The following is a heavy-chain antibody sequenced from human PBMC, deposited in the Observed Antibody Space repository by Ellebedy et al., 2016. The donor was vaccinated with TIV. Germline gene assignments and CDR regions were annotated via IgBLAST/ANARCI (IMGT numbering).Heavy chain of an antibody. CDR3: ARSPSPHIPDFDY. CDR2: IIPIFGTA. J-gene: IGHJ4*02. D-gene: IGHD2-21*01. V-gene: IGHV1-69*13. Sequence: ASVKVSCKASGGTFSSYAISWVRQAPGQGLEWMGGIIPIFGTANYAQKFQGRVTITADESTSTAYMELSRLRSEDTAVYYCARSPSPHIPDFDYWGQGTLVTVSS. CDR1: GGTFSSYA.